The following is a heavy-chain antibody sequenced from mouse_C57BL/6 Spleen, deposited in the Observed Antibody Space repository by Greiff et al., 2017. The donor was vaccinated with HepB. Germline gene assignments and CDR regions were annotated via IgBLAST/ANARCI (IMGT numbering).Heavy chain of an antibody. D-gene: IGHD3-3*01. CDR2: IDPSDSYT. J-gene: IGHJ3*01. Sequence: QVQLQQSGAELVKPGASVKLSCKASGYTFTSYWMQWVKQRPGQGLEWIGEIDPSDSYTNYNQKFKGKATLTVDTSSSTAYMQLSSLTSEDSAVYYCARGSARGFAYWGQGTLVTVSA. CDR1: GYTFTSYW. V-gene: IGHV1-50*01. CDR3: ARGSARGFAY.